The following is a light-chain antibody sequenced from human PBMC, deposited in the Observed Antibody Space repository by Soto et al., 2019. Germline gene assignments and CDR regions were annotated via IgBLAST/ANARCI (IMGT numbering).Light chain of an antibody. Sequence: QSVLTQPGSVSGSPGQSITISCTGTSXDIGGYYYVSWYQHHPGKAPKLIIYQVTNRPSGVSYRFSGSKSGNTASLTISGLQAEDEADYYCTSYSSSNTFYVFGAGTKVIVL. V-gene: IGLV2-14*01. CDR2: QVT. J-gene: IGLJ1*01. CDR1: SXDIGGYYY. CDR3: TSYSSSNTFYV.